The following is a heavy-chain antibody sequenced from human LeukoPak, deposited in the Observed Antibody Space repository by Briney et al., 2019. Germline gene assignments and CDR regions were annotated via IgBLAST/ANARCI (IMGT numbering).Heavy chain of an antibody. J-gene: IGHJ4*02. CDR2: INPYSGDT. CDR1: GYTFTGYH. D-gene: IGHD6-13*01. Sequence: ASVKVSCKACGYTFTGYHIHGLRPAPGQGLDWMGRINPYSGDTNFAQKFQGRVTMTRDTSITTAYMDLSSLTPDDTAVYFCARDQGSLTRSWYTGYWGQGTQVTVSS. CDR3: ARDQGSLTRSWYTGY. V-gene: IGHV1-2*06.